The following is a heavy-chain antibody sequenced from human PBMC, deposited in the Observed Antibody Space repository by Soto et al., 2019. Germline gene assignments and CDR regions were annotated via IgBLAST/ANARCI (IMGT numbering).Heavy chain of an antibody. Sequence: QVQLVQSGAEVKKTGASVKVSCKASGYTFIGYYIHWVRQAPGQGLEWMGWINPNSGGTNYAQRFQGWVTMTRDRSISTGYMELRRLKSDDMAVYYCARVGGGLASLGYYGMDVWGQGTTVTVSS. J-gene: IGHJ6*02. CDR2: INPNSGGT. CDR3: ARVGGGLASLGYYGMDV. CDR1: GYTFIGYY. D-gene: IGHD3-10*01. V-gene: IGHV1-2*04.